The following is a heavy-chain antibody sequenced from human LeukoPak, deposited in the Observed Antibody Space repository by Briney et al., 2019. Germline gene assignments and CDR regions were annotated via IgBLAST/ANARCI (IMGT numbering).Heavy chain of an antibody. CDR2: IYYSGST. J-gene: IGHJ5*02. CDR3: ARDRNLAAAGDGFDP. CDR1: GGSISSGGYY. D-gene: IGHD6-13*01. Sequence: SETLSLTCTVSGGSISSGGYYWSWIRQPPGKGLGWIGYIYYSGSTNYNPSLKSRVAISVDTSKNQFSLKLSSVTAADTAVYYCARDRNLAAAGDGFDPWGQGTLVTVSS. V-gene: IGHV4-61*08.